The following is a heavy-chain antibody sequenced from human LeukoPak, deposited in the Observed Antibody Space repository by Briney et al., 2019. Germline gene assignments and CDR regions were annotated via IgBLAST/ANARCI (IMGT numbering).Heavy chain of an antibody. CDR2: ISAYNGNT. Sequence: ASVKVSCKASGYTFTSYGISWVRQAPGQGLEWMGWISAYNGNTNYAQKLQGRVTMTTDTSTSTAYMELRSLGSDDTAVYYCARDQIAAGLNWFDPWGQGTLVTVSS. CDR3: ARDQIAAGLNWFDP. D-gene: IGHD6-13*01. CDR1: GYTFTSYG. V-gene: IGHV1-18*01. J-gene: IGHJ5*02.